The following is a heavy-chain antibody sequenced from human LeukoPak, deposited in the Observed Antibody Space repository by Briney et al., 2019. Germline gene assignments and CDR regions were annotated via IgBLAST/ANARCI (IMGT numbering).Heavy chain of an antibody. CDR1: GYTFTGYY. D-gene: IGHD3-10*01. Sequence: GASVKVSCKASGYTFTGYYMHWVRQAPGQGLEWMGWINPNSGGTNYAQKFQGRVTMTRDTSISTAYMELSGLRSDDTAVYYCARGAVMVRGVIVYYFDYWGQGTLVTVSS. CDR2: INPNSGGT. J-gene: IGHJ4*02. V-gene: IGHV1-2*02. CDR3: ARGAVMVRGVIVYYFDY.